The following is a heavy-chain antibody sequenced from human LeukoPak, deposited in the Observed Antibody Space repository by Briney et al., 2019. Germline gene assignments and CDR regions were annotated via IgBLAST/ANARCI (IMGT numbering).Heavy chain of an antibody. Sequence: SVKVSCKASGGTFSSYAIGWVRQAPGQGLEWMGGIIPIFGTANYAQKFQGRVTITTDESTSTAYMELSSLRSEDTAVYYCARDLGDFWSGYYIGYWGQGTLVTVSS. D-gene: IGHD3-3*01. J-gene: IGHJ4*02. CDR1: GGTFSSYA. CDR3: ARDLGDFWSGYYIGY. CDR2: IIPIFGTA. V-gene: IGHV1-69*05.